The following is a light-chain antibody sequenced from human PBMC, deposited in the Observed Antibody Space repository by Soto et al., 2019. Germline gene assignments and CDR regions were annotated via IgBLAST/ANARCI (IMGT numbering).Light chain of an antibody. CDR2: EVS. Sequence: LTQPPSASGSPGQSVTISCTGTSSDVGGYNYVSWYQQHPGKAPKLMFYEVSKRPSGVPDRFSGSKSGNTASLTVSGLQAEDEADYSCSSYAGSNNLRVFGTGTKVTVL. CDR3: SSYAGSNNLRV. CDR1: SSDVGGYNY. V-gene: IGLV2-8*01. J-gene: IGLJ1*01.